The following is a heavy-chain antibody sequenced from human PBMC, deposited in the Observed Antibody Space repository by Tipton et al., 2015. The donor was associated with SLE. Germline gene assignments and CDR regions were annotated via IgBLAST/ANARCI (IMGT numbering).Heavy chain of an antibody. V-gene: IGHV4-39*07. D-gene: IGHD7-27*01. J-gene: IGHJ4*02. CDR1: GGSISSSSHY. Sequence: TLSLTCTVSGGSISSSSHYWGWIRQPPGKGLEWIGCFYYSGSTYYNPSLKSRVTMSVDMSRNQFSLRLTSVTAADTAVYFCARDITAPGDFFYFDQWGQGTRVTVSS. CDR3: ARDITAPGDFFYFDQ. CDR2: FYYSGST.